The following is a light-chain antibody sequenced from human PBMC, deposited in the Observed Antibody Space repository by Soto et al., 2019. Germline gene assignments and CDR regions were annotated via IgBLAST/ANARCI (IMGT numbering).Light chain of an antibody. V-gene: IGKV3-20*01. J-gene: IGKJ4*01. CDR3: QQYGSSPLT. Sequence: EIVLTQSPGTLSLSPGERDTLSCRASQSVFISYLAWYHQKPGQAPRLLIYGASSRATGIPDRFSGSGSGTDFTLTISRLEPEDFTVYYCQQYGSSPLTFGGGTKVEIK. CDR1: QSVFISY. CDR2: GAS.